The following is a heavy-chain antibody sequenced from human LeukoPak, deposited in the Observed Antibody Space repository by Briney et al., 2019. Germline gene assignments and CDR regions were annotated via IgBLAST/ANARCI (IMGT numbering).Heavy chain of an antibody. D-gene: IGHD3-22*01. CDR1: GGSISSYY. CDR3: ARTTMIVVVITKDWYFDL. Sequence: SETLSLTYTVSGGSISSYYWRWIRQPAGKGLEWIGRIYTSGSTNFNPSLKSRVTMSVDTGKIQFSLKPSSVTAADTAVYYCARTTMIVVVITKDWYFDLWGRGTLVTVSP. CDR2: IYTSGST. V-gene: IGHV4-4*07. J-gene: IGHJ2*01.